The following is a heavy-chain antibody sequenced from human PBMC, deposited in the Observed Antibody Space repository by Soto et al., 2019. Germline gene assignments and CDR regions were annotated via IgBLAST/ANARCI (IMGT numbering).Heavy chain of an antibody. J-gene: IGHJ4*02. V-gene: IGHV4-59*08. Sequence: PSETLSLTCTVSGASISSYYWSWIRQPPGKGLEWIGYIYYSGSTNYNPSLKSRVTISVDTSKNQLSLKLSSVTAADTAVYYCARIRLRRWLVEDYWGQGTLVTVSS. D-gene: IGHD6-19*01. CDR2: IYYSGST. CDR3: ARIRLRRWLVEDY. CDR1: GASISSYY.